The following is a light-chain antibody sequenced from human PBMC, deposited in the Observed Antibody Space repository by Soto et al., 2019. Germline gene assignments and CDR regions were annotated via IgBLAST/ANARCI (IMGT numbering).Light chain of an antibody. V-gene: IGKV3-15*01. Sequence: EIVMTQSPATLSVSPGERATLSCRASQSVSSNLAWYQQKPGQAPRLLIYGASTRATGIPARFSGSGSGTEFTLTISSLQSEDFAVYYRQQYYNWPITFGQGTRLDIK. J-gene: IGKJ5*01. CDR1: QSVSSN. CDR3: QQYYNWPIT. CDR2: GAS.